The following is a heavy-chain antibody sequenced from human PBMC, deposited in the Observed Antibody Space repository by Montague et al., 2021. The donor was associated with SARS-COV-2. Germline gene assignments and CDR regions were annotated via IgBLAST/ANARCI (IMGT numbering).Heavy chain of an antibody. D-gene: IGHD3-22*01. CDR2: IYYSGST. V-gene: IGHV4-39*01. CDR1: GGSISSSSYY. J-gene: IGHJ3*02. Sequence: SETPSLTCTVSGGSISSSSYYWGWIRQPPGKGLEWIGSIYYSGSTYYNPSLKSRVTISVDTSKNQFSLKLSSVTAADTAVYYCARFPTSYYYDSKAAPATPDAFDIWGQGTMVTVSS. CDR3: ARFPTSYYYDSKAAPATPDAFDI.